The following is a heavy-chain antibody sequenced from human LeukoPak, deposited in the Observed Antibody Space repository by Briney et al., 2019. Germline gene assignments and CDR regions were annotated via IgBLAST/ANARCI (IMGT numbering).Heavy chain of an antibody. Sequence: GGSLRLSCAASGFTVSSNYMSWVRQAPGKGLEWVSVIYSGGSTYYADSVKGRFTISRDNSKNTLYLQMNSLRAEDTAVYYCARGGSSWYRDYFDYWGQGTLVTVSS. D-gene: IGHD6-13*01. CDR2: IYSGGST. CDR3: ARGGSSWYRDYFDY. V-gene: IGHV3-66*01. J-gene: IGHJ4*02. CDR1: GFTVSSNY.